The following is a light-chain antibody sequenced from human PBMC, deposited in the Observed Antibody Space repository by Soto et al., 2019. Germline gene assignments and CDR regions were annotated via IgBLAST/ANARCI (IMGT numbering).Light chain of an antibody. CDR1: QSVGKY. V-gene: IGKV3-15*01. J-gene: IGKJ1*01. CDR3: QQYNNWT. CDR2: GAS. Sequence: EIVLTQSPGTLSLSPGERATLSCRASQSVGKYLVWYQQKPGQAPRLLIYGASTRATGVPARFSGSGSGTEFTLTISSLQSEDFAVYYCQQYNNWTFGQGTK.